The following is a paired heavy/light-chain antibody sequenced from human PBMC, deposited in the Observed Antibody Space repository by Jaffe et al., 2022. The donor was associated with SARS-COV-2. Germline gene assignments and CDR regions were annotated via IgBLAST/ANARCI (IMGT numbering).Light chain of an antibody. CDR2: DDS. CDR1: TLPKKY. V-gene: IGLV3-10*01. Sequence: SYELTQPPSVSVSPGQAARITCSGDTLPKKYARWYQQKSGQAPVLVIYDDSKRPSGIPERFSGSRSGTMATLTIRGAQVDDEADYYCHSSDSSGFLWVFGGGTKLTVL. CDR3: HSSDSSGFLWV. J-gene: IGLJ3*02.
Heavy chain of an antibody. CDR2: IKQDANEE. Sequence: EVRLVESGGGLVQPGGSLRLSCAASGFTFRQYWMAWVRQAPGKGLEWVANIKQDANEEYYGDSVRGRFTISRDNAQNLLFLQMNSLRAEDTAVYYCARYCTGDCRGALDIWGQGTMVTVSS. CDR1: GFTFRQYW. V-gene: IGHV3-7*01. D-gene: IGHD2-8*02. J-gene: IGHJ3*02. CDR3: ARYCTGDCRGALDI.